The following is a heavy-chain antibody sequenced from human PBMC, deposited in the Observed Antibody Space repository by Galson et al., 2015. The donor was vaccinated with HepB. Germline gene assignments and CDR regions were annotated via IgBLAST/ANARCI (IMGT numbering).Heavy chain of an antibody. D-gene: IGHD6-19*01. CDR1: GYTFTSYG. J-gene: IGHJ3*02. V-gene: IGHV1-18*01. Sequence: SVKVSCKASGYTFTSYGISWVRQAPGRGLEWMGWISADNGNTNYAQKLQGRFTMTTDKSTSTAYMELRSLRSDDTAVYYCARYKFGYSSGWYQGSAFDIWGQGTMVTVSS. CDR2: ISADNGNT. CDR3: ARYKFGYSSGWYQGSAFDI.